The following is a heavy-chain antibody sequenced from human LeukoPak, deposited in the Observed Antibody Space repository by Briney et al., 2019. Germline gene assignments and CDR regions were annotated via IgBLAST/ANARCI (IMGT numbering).Heavy chain of an antibody. D-gene: IGHD1-26*01. J-gene: IGHJ4*02. CDR2: INTDGSTT. Sequence: GGSLRLSCAASGFTFSSYWMHWARQAPGKGLVWVSRINTDGSTTNYADSVKGRFTMSRDNAKNTLYLQMNSLRAEDTALYYCARDPVGAAGDFDYWGQGTLVTVAS. V-gene: IGHV3-74*01. CDR3: ARDPVGAAGDFDY. CDR1: GFTFSSYW.